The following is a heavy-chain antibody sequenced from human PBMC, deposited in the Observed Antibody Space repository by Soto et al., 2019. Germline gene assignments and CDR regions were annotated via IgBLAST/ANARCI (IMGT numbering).Heavy chain of an antibody. CDR3: AREVRGESRGWYRYYYYGMDD. CDR2: INQSGST. D-gene: IGHD6-19*01. Sequence: SESLSLTCAVYVGSLRGHYWSWIRQPPGKGLEWIGEINQSGSTNYNPSLKSRVTISVDTSENQFSLKLSSVTAADTAVYYCAREVRGESRGWYRYYYYGMDDWGQGTTVTVSS. V-gene: IGHV4-34*01. CDR1: VGSLRGHY. J-gene: IGHJ6*02.